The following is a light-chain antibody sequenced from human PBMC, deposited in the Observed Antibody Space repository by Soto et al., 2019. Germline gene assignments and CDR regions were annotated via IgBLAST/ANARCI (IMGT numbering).Light chain of an antibody. Sequence: QSVLTQSPSASASLGASVKLTCTLSSGHSSYAIAWHQQQPEKGHRYLMKLNSDGSHSKGDGIPDRFSGSSSGAERYLTISSLQSEDEADYYCQTWGTGLLVFGGGTKLTVL. V-gene: IGLV4-69*01. CDR3: QTWGTGLLV. CDR2: LNSDGSH. CDR1: SGHSSYA. J-gene: IGLJ3*02.